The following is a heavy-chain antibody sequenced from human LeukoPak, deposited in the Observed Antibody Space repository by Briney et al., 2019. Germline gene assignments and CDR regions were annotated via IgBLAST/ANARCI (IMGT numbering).Heavy chain of an antibody. Sequence: SETLSLTCAVHGGSFSGYYWSWIRQPPGKGLEWIGEINHSGSTNYNPSLKSRVTISVDTSENQFSLKLSSVTAADTAVYYCARGYSSSWSRGGRYYYYGMDVWGQGTTVTVSS. V-gene: IGHV4-34*01. J-gene: IGHJ6*02. CDR3: ARGYSSSWSRGGRYYYYGMDV. D-gene: IGHD6-13*01. CDR1: GGSFSGYY. CDR2: INHSGST.